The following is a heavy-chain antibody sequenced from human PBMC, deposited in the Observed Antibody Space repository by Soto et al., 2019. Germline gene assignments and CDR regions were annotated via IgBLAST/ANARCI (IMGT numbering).Heavy chain of an antibody. CDR1: GGTFSSYT. D-gene: IGHD6-13*01. CDR2: IIPILGIA. Sequence: QVQLVQSGAEVKTPGSSVKVSCKASGGTFSSYTISWVRQAPGQGLEWMGRIIPILGIANYAQKFQGRVRITADNSTSRAYMELSSLRSEETAVYYCARGGAAAGSGMDVWGQGTTVTVSS. V-gene: IGHV1-69*02. J-gene: IGHJ6*02. CDR3: ARGGAAAGSGMDV.